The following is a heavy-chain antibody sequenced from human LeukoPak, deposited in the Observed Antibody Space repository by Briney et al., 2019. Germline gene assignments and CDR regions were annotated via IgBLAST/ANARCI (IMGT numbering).Heavy chain of an antibody. Sequence: SEALSLTCTVSGGSISSSSYYWGWIRQPPGKGLEWIGSIYYSGSTYYNPSLKSRVTISVDTSKNQFSLKLSSVTAADTAVYYCARGSMTTYYFNYWGQGTLVTVSS. J-gene: IGHJ4*02. V-gene: IGHV4-39*07. CDR3: ARGSMTTYYFNY. CDR2: IYYSGST. D-gene: IGHD4-11*01. CDR1: GGSISSSSYY.